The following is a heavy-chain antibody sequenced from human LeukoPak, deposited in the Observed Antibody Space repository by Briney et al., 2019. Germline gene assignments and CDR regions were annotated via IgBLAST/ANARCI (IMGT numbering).Heavy chain of an antibody. CDR3: AREKVGAFDY. CDR1: GGSISSGGYY. J-gene: IGHJ4*02. Sequence: SETLSLTCTVSGGSISSGGYYWGCIRQPPGKGLECIGYIYHSGSTYYNPSLKSRVTISVDRSKNQFSLKLSSVTAADTAVYYCAREKVGAFDYWGQGTLVTVSS. V-gene: IGHV4-30-2*01. D-gene: IGHD1-26*01. CDR2: IYHSGST.